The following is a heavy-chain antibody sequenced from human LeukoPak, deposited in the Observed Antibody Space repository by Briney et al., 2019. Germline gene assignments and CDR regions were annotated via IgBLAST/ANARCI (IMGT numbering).Heavy chain of an antibody. CDR3: AKDRQQWLANSFDY. CDR2: ISGSGGST. Sequence: GGSLRLSCAASGFTFSSYAMSWVRQAPGKGLEWVSAISGSGGSTYYADSVKGRFTISRDNSKNTLYPQMNSLRAEDTAVYYCAKDRQQWLANSFDYWGQGTLVTVSS. D-gene: IGHD6-19*01. V-gene: IGHV3-23*01. J-gene: IGHJ4*02. CDR1: GFTFSSYA.